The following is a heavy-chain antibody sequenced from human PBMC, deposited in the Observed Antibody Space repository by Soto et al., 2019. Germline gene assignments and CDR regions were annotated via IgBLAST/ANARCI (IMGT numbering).Heavy chain of an antibody. CDR1: GYTFTSYD. CDR2: MNPNSGNT. CDR3: ARGRYDFWSGKFDA. V-gene: IGHV1-8*01. J-gene: IGHJ5*02. Sequence: ASVKVSCKASGYTFTSYDINWVRQATGQGLEWMGWMNPNSGNTGYAQKFQGRVTMTRNTSISTAYMELSSLRSEDTAVYYCARGRYDFWSGKFDAWGQGTLVTVSS. D-gene: IGHD3-3*01.